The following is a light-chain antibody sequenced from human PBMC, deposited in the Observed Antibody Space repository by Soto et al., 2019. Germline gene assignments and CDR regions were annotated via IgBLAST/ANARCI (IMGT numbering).Light chain of an antibody. J-gene: IGLJ3*02. Sequence: QSALTQPPSVSGSPGQSVTISCTGTSSDVGSYNRVSWYQQHPGTAPKLMIYQVSNRPSGVPDRFSGSKSGNTASLTISGLQAEDEAEYYCSSYTSSSTGVFGGGTQLTVL. CDR2: QVS. CDR3: SSYTSSSTGV. V-gene: IGLV2-18*02. CDR1: SSDVGSYNR.